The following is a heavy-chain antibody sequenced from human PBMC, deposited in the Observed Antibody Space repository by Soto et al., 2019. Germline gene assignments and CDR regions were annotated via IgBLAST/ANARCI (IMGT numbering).Heavy chain of an antibody. D-gene: IGHD3-10*01. J-gene: IGHJ6*04. CDR1: GFTFSSYA. Sequence: PGGSLRLSCAASGFTFSSYAMSWVRQAPGKGLEWVSSISARVGTTYYADSVKGRFTISRDNFKNTLYLQMNSLRAEDTAVYYCARDRGKGGSSLDVWGKGTTVTVSS. V-gene: IGHV3-23*01. CDR3: ARDRGKGGSSLDV. CDR2: ISARVGTT.